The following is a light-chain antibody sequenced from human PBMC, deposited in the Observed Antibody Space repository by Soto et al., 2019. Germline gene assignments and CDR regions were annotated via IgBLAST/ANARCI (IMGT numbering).Light chain of an antibody. V-gene: IGKV1-5*01. Sequence: DIQMTQSPSTLSGSVGDRVTITCRASQTISSWLAWYQQKPGKAPNLLIYATSSLQGGVPSRFSGSGSGTDFTLTISSLQPEDFATYYCLQENSYPLTFGGGTKVDI. CDR2: ATS. J-gene: IGKJ4*01. CDR1: QTISSW. CDR3: LQENSYPLT.